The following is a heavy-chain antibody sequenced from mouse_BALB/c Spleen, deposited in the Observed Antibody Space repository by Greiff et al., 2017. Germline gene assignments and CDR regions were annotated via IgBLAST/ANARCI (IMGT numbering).Heavy chain of an antibody. J-gene: IGHJ1*01. V-gene: IGHV1-54*01. CDR3: ARLTTAPYWYFDV. D-gene: IGHD1-2*01. CDR1: GYAFTNYL. CDR2: INPGSGGT. Sequence: VQLQQSGAELVRPGTSVKVSCKASGYAFTNYLIEWVKQRPGQGLEWIGVINPGSGGTNYNEKFKGKATLTADKSSSTAYMRLSSLTSDDSAVYFCARLTTAPYWYFDVWGAGTTVTVSA.